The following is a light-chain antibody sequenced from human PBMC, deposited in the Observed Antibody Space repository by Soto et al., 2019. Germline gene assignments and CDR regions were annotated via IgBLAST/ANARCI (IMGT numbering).Light chain of an antibody. CDR1: VSDVGGYDS. J-gene: IGLJ1*01. Sequence: QSVLTQPASVSGSPGQSITISCTGTVSDVGGYDSVPWYQQHPGRAPKLIIYGVNNRPSGVSNRFSASKSADTASLTISGLQAEDEANYSCCSYTTSTTYVFGTGTKVTVL. CDR2: GVN. CDR3: CSYTTSTTYV. V-gene: IGLV2-14*03.